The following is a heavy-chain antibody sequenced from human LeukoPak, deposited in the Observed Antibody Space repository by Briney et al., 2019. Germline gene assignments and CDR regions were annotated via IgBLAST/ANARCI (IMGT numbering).Heavy chain of an antibody. J-gene: IGHJ3*02. CDR1: GGSISGYY. Sequence: SETLSLTCTVSGGSISGYYWSWIRQPPGKGLEWIAYIHYSGNTHYTSSLKSRVTISLDTSKNQFSLRLTSVTAADTAIYFCARHSRSGSGGYENAFDIWGQGTMVTVSS. CDR2: IHYSGNT. D-gene: IGHD5-12*01. V-gene: IGHV4-59*08. CDR3: ARHSRSGSGGYENAFDI.